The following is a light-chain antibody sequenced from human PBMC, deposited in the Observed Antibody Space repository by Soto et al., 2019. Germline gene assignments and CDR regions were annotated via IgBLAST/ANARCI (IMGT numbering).Light chain of an antibody. CDR2: DAS. CDR3: QQRSNWPPTWT. Sequence: EILLTQSPATLSLSPGERATLSCRASRSVSSYLAWYQQKPGQAPRLLIYDASNRATGIPARFSGSGSGTDFTLTISSLEPEDFAVYYCQQRSNWPPTWTFGQGTKVDIK. V-gene: IGKV3-11*01. J-gene: IGKJ1*01. CDR1: RSVSSY.